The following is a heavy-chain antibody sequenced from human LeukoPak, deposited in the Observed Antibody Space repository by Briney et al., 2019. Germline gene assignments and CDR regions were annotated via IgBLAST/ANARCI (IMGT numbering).Heavy chain of an antibody. D-gene: IGHD5-12*01. J-gene: IGHJ4*02. Sequence: ASVKVSCKASGGTFSSYAISWVRQAPGQGLEWMGGIIPIFGTANYAQKFQGRVTITADESTSTAYMELSSLRSEDTAVYYCARDSVPAVVYGYDPTFDYWGQGTLVTVSS. CDR2: IIPIFGTA. CDR1: GGTFSSYA. CDR3: ARDSVPAVVYGYDPTFDY. V-gene: IGHV1-69*13.